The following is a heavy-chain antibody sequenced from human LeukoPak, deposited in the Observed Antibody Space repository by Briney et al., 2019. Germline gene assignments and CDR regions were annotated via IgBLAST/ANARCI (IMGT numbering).Heavy chain of an antibody. CDR2: IYYSGST. V-gene: IGHV4-39*01. Sequence: KSSETLSLTCTVSGGSISSSLYYWGWIRQPPGKGLEWIGSIYYSGSTYYNPSLKSRVTISVDTSKNQFSLKLSSVTAADTAVYYCARQIDPLVVPGAMRDAYYYYGMDVWGQGTTVTVSS. CDR3: ARQIDPLVVPGAMRDAYYYYGMDV. D-gene: IGHD2-2*01. J-gene: IGHJ6*02. CDR1: GGSISSSLYY.